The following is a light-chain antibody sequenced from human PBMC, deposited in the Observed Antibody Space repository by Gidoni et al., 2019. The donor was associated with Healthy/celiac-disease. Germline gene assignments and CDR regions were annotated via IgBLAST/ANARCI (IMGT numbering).Light chain of an antibody. CDR1: QSVSSSY. V-gene: IGKV3-20*01. CDR2: GAS. CDR3: PQYGSSPWT. J-gene: IGKJ1*01. Sequence: ESVLTQSPGTLSWSPGERATLSCRASQSVSSSYLAWYQQKPGQAPRLLIYGASSRATGIPDRFSGRGSGTDFTLTISRLEPEAFAVYYCPQYGSSPWTFGPGTKVEIQ.